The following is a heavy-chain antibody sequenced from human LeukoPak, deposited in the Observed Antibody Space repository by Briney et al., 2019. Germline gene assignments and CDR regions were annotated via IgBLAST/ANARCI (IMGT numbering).Heavy chain of an antibody. Sequence: GGSLRLSCAASGSTFSSYWMSWVRQAPGKGLQSVAYISQDVSHKYYVDSVKGRFTISRDNAKNLLHLEMNSLRAEDTALYYCARVGYNGWNFENWGQGTLVTVSS. J-gene: IGHJ4*02. CDR1: GSTFSSYW. CDR3: ARVGYNGWNFEN. D-gene: IGHD5-12*01. V-gene: IGHV3-7*01. CDR2: ISQDVSHK.